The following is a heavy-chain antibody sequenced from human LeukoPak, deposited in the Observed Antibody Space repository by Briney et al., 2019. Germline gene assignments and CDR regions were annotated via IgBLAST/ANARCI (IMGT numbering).Heavy chain of an antibody. CDR2: IWYDGSNK. CDR1: GITSSDYG. V-gene: IGHV3-33*01. J-gene: IGHJ6*02. CDR3: ARQDYYYSMDV. Sequence: GGSLRLSCAASGITSSDYGMHWVRQAPGKGLEWVAVIWYDGSNKYYADSVKGRFTISRDNSKNTLYLQMNSLRAEDTAVYYCARQDYYYSMDVRGQGTTVTVSS.